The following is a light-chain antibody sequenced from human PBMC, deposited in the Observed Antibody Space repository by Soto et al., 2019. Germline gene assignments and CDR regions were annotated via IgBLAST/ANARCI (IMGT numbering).Light chain of an antibody. CDR2: AAS. J-gene: IGKJ1*01. CDR3: QQNFNVPRT. CDR1: QNIASY. V-gene: IGKV1-39*01. Sequence: DIQMTQSPSSLSASVGDRVTITCRASQNIASYLNWYQQRPGKAPELLIYAASSLQSGVPLRFSGSGSGTEFTLTIDSLQPEDFASYYCQQNFNVPRTFSQGTKVEI.